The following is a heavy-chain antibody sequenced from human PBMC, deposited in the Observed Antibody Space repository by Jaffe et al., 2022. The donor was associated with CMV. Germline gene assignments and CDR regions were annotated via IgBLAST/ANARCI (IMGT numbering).Heavy chain of an antibody. CDR1: GGSISSSSYY. J-gene: IGHJ6*02. D-gene: IGHD3-10*01. Sequence: QLQLQESGPGLVKPSETLSLTCTVSGGSISSSSYYWGWIRQPPGKGLEWIGSIYYSGSTYYNPSLKSRVTISVDTSKNQFSLKLSSVTAADTAVYYCARLSHRRGRGRDYGMDVWGQGTTVTVSS. CDR2: IYYSGST. V-gene: IGHV4-39*01. CDR3: ARLSHRRGRGRDYGMDV.